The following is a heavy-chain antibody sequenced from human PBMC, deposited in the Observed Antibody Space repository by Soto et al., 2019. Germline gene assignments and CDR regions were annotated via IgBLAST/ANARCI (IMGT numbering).Heavy chain of an antibody. CDR2: IYYSGST. V-gene: IGHV4-31*03. CDR3: ARGRGTVTTVTTHRDY. D-gene: IGHD4-17*01. Sequence: QVQLQESGPGLVKPSQTLSLTCTVSGGSISSGGYYWSWIRQHPGKGLEWIGYIYYSGSTYYNPSQDRRITISVDTSKNQFTLELCSVTAADTAVYYCARGRGTVTTVTTHRDYWGHGTLVAVSS. J-gene: IGHJ4*01. CDR1: GGSISSGGYY.